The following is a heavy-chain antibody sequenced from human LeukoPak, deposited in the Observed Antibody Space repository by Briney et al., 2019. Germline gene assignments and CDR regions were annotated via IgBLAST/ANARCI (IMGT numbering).Heavy chain of an antibody. CDR3: ARDLWGDIAAADNYYYYYMDV. CDR1: GYTFTGYY. J-gene: IGHJ6*03. V-gene: IGHV1-2*02. CDR2: INPNSGGT. Sequence: ASVKVSCKASGYTFTGYYMHWVRQAPGQGLEWMGCINPNSGGTNYAQKFQGRVTMTRDTSISTAYMELSRLRSDDTAVYYCARDLWGDIAAADNYYYYYMDVWGKGTTVTVSS. D-gene: IGHD6-13*01.